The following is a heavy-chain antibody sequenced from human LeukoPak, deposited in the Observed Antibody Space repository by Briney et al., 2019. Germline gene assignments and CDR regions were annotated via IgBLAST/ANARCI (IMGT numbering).Heavy chain of an antibody. CDR2: ISGSGKYI. D-gene: IGHD2/OR15-2a*01. V-gene: IGHV3-21*01. CDR3: ARGDNRGQESAGSGY. Sequence: GGSLRLSCAASEFTFSSYNMNWVRQAPGKGLEWVSCISGSGKYIYYADSVKGRFTISRDNAKNSLYLQMNSLRAEDTAVYYCARGDNRGQESAGSGYWGQGTLVTVSS. J-gene: IGHJ4*02. CDR1: EFTFSSYN.